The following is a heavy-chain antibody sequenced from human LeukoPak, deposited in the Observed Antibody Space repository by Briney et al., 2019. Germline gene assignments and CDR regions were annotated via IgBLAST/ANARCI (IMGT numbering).Heavy chain of an antibody. CDR3: ARAISAGDLEYYFDY. CDR1: GFTFSSYA. J-gene: IGHJ4*02. Sequence: GGSLRLSCAASGFTFSSYAMSWVRQAPGKGLEWVSAISGSGGSTYYADSVKGRFTISRDNSKNTLYLQMNSLRAEDTAVYYCARAISAGDLEYYFDYWGQGTLVTVSS. V-gene: IGHV3-23*01. D-gene: IGHD6-13*01. CDR2: ISGSGGST.